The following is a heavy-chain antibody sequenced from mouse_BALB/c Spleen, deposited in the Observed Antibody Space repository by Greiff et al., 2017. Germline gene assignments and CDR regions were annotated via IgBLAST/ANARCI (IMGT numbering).Heavy chain of an antibody. V-gene: IGHV5-12-2*01. D-gene: IGHD2-14*01. CDR1: GFTFSSYT. CDR3: ARHEGYRYDGAWFAY. J-gene: IGHJ3*01. CDR2: ISNGGGST. Sequence: EVQLVESGGGLVQPGGSLKLSCAASGFTFSSYTMSWVRQTPEKRLEWVAYISNGGGSTYYPDTVKGRFTISRDNAKNTLYLQMSSLKSEDTAMYYCARHEGYRYDGAWFAYWGQGTLVTVSA.